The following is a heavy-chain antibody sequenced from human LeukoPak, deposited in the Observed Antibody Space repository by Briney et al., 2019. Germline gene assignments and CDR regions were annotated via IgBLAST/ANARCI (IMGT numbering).Heavy chain of an antibody. V-gene: IGHV3-23*01. Sequence: PGGSLRLSCAASGFTFSSYAMSWVRQAPGKGLEWVSAISGSGGSTYYADSVKGRFTISRDNSKNTLYLQMNSLRAEDTAVYYCAKDLGRGTMVRGVIITLTDYWGQGTLVTVSS. CDR1: GFTFSSYA. D-gene: IGHD3-10*01. CDR2: ISGSGGST. J-gene: IGHJ4*02. CDR3: AKDLGRGTMVRGVIITLTDY.